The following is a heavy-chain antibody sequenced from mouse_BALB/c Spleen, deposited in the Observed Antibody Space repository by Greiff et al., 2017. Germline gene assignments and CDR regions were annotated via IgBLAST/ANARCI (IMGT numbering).Heavy chain of an antibody. Sequence: VQLQQSGPELVKPGASVKIPCKASGYTFTDYNMDWVKQSHGKSLEWIGDINPNNGGTIYNQKFKGKATLTVDKSSSTSYMELRSLTSEDTADYYCARGGVEGFAYWGQGTLVTVSA. D-gene: IGHD1-1*01. CDR3: ARGGVEGFAY. CDR2: INPNNGGT. J-gene: IGHJ3*01. CDR1: GYTFTDYN. V-gene: IGHV1-18*01.